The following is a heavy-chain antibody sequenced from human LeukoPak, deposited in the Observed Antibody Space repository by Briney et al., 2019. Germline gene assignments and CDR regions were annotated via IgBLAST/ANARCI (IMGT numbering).Heavy chain of an antibody. CDR3: ARDGYSSTDY. Sequence: GGSLRLSCAASGFTFDTNAMSWVRQAPGKGLEWVSAITGSGDTTYYADSVKGRFTISRDNSKNTLYLQMNSLRAEDTAVCYCARDGYSSTDYWGQGTLVTVSS. CDR2: ITGSGDTT. V-gene: IGHV3-23*01. D-gene: IGHD6-13*01. J-gene: IGHJ4*02. CDR1: GFTFDTNA.